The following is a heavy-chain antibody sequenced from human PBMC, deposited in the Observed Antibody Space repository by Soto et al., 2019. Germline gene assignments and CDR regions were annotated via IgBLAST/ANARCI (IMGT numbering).Heavy chain of an antibody. D-gene: IGHD3-3*01. CDR3: ARRGVVIFGVVKLRRWFDP. Sequence: QVQLQESGPGLVNPSGTLSLTCAVSGGSISSSNWWSWVRQPPGKGLEWIGEIYHSGSTNYNPSLKRRVTISVDKSKHQFSLKLSSVTAADTAVYYCARRGVVIFGVVKLRRWFDPWGQGTLVTVSS. CDR2: IYHSGST. CDR1: GGSISSSNW. V-gene: IGHV4-4*02. J-gene: IGHJ5*02.